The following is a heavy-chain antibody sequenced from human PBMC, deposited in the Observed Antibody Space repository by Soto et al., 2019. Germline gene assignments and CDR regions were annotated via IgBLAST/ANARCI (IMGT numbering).Heavy chain of an antibody. V-gene: IGHV5-51*01. CDR3: APYYNYWKI. CDR1: GYNFARSS. CDR2: IYPGSSEI. Sequence: EVQLVQSGAEVKKPGESLRISCKASGYNFARSSIGWVRQMPGKGLEWVAIIYPGSSEITYSPSFQGRVIIPADMSISTAYLQWSSLKEADTAIYYCAPYYNYWKIWGQGTLVTVSS. J-gene: IGHJ4*02. D-gene: IGHD3-3*01.